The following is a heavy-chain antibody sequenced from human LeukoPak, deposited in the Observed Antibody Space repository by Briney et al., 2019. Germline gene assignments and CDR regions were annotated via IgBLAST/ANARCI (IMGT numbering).Heavy chain of an antibody. CDR3: AAGFYFGDY. CDR2: LSGSDGST. D-gene: IGHD3-3*01. Sequence: GGSLRLSCVASGFTFKTYGMSWVRQAPGKGLEWVSTLSGSDGSTYYADSVKGRFTISRDNSKSTLYLQMNSLRAEDTAVYYCAAGFYFGDYWGQGTLVTVSS. J-gene: IGHJ4*02. CDR1: GFTFKTYG. V-gene: IGHV3-23*01.